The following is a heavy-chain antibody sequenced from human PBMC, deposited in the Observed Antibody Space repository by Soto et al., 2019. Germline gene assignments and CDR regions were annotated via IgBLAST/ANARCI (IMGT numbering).Heavy chain of an antibody. D-gene: IGHD3-9*01. CDR3: ARDLPIFLFDS. J-gene: IGHJ4*02. CDR2: ISAYNGNT. Sequence: QVQLVQSGAEVKKPGASVKVSCKASGYTFTSYGISWVRQAPGQGLEWMGWISAYNGNTKYAQKLQGRVTMTTDTSTSTPYMELRSLRSDDTTVYYCARDLPIFLFDSWGKGTLVTVSS. V-gene: IGHV1-18*01. CDR1: GYTFTSYG.